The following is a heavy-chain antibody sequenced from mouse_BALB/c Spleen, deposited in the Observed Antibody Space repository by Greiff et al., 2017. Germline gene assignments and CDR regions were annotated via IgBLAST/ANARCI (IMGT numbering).Heavy chain of an antibody. J-gene: IGHJ4*01. Sequence: QVQLQQSGPGLVAPSQSLSITCTVSGFSLTGYGVNWVRQPPGKGLEWLGMIWGDGSTDYNSALKSRLSISKDNSKSQVFLKMNSLQTDDTARYYCARDYYDYDGDYYAMDYWGQGTSVTVSS. CDR3: ARDYYDYDGDYYAMDY. CDR1: GFSLTGYG. CDR2: IWGDGST. D-gene: IGHD2-4*01. V-gene: IGHV2-6-7*01.